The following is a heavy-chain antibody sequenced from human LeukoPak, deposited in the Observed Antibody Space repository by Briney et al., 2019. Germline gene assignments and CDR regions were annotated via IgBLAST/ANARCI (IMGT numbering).Heavy chain of an antibody. CDR2: VNTNTGNP. V-gene: IGHV7-4-1*02. D-gene: IGHD5-24*01. CDR3: ARDNSVRDEAWWFNP. Sequence: ASVKVSCKASGYTFTRYAINWVRQAPGQGLEWMGWVNTNTGNPTYAQGFTGRFVFSLDTSVSTAYLQISSLKAEDTAVYYCARDNSVRDEAWWFNPWGQGTLVTVSS. CDR1: GYTFTRYA. J-gene: IGHJ5*02.